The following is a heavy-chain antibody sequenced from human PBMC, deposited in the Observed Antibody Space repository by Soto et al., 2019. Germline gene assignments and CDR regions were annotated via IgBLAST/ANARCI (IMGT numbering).Heavy chain of an antibody. J-gene: IGHJ4*02. V-gene: IGHV4-34*01. CDR2: INHSGST. CDR1: GGSFSGYY. D-gene: IGHD5-12*01. Sequence: SETLSLTCAVYGGSFSGYYWSWIRQPPGKGLEWIGEINHSGSTNYNPSLKSRVTISVDTSKNQFSLKLSSVTAADTAVYYCARGRVATLGYWGQGTLVTVSS. CDR3: ARGRVATLGY.